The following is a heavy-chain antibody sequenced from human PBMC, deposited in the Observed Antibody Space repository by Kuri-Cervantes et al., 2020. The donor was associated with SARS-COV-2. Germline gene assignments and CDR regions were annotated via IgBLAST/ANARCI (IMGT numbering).Heavy chain of an antibody. CDR2: VNHNGGA. Sequence: GSLRLSCAIYGGSLSGSYWSWIRQSPGKRLEWIGEVNHNGGANYNPSLKSRVTISVDTSKNQFSLKLSSVTAADTAVYYCARVDVGVPAAILYYYYYMDVWGKGTTVTVSS. CDR3: ARVDVGVPAAILYYYYYMDV. D-gene: IGHD2-2*02. CDR1: GGSLSGSY. J-gene: IGHJ6*03. V-gene: IGHV4-34*01.